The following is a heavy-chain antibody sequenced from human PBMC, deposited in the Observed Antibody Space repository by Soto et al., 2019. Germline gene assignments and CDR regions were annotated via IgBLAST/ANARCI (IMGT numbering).Heavy chain of an antibody. CDR2: INPNSGGT. Sequence: ASVKVSCKASGYTFTGYYMHWVRQAPGQGLEWMGWINPNSGGTNYAQKFQGRVTVTRDTSISTAYMELSRLRSDDTAVYYCARHSSSWTGARPSFGSQNNWFDPWGQGTRVTVSS. CDR1: GYTFTGYY. V-gene: IGHV1-2*02. J-gene: IGHJ5*02. CDR3: ARHSSSWTGARPSFGSQNNWFDP. D-gene: IGHD6-13*01.